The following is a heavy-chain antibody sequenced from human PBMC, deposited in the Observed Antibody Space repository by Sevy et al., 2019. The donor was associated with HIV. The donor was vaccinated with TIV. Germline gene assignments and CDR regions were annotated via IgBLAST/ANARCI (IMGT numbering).Heavy chain of an antibody. J-gene: IGHJ4*02. D-gene: IGHD6-13*01. Sequence: GGSLRLSCTTSGFTFGDYAMGWFRQAPGKGLEWVGFIRTTASGGTTDCAASVKGTFIISRDDSKSIAYLQMNSLKTEDTAVYYCTRSFSVTWYPHYWGQGTLVTVSS. CDR3: TRSFSVTWYPHY. V-gene: IGHV3-49*03. CDR2: IRTTASGGTT. CDR1: GFTFGDYA.